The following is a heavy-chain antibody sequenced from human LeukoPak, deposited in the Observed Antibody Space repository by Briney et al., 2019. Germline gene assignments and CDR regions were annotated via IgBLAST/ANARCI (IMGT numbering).Heavy chain of an antibody. CDR2: IKYDASST. V-gene: IGHV3-74*01. CDR3: ARGATYAYYQDY. J-gene: IGHJ4*02. Sequence: GGSLRLSCAASGFTFNNYAMSWVRQAPGKGLVWVSRIKYDASSTSYADSVKGRFTISRDNAKNTLYLQMNSLRAEDTAVYYCARGATYAYYQDYWGQGTLVTVSS. D-gene: IGHD1-26*01. CDR1: GFTFNNYA.